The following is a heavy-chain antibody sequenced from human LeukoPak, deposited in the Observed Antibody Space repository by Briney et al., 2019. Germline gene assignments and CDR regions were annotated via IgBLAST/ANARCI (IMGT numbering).Heavy chain of an antibody. V-gene: IGHV1-2*02. D-gene: IGHD6-19*01. CDR2: INPNSGGT. J-gene: IGHJ4*02. Sequence: ASVKVSCKASGYTFTGYYMHWVRQAPGQGLEWMGWINPNSGGTNYAQKFQGRVAMTRDTSISTAYMELSRLRSDDTAVYYCARDGPVAGTNDYWGQGTLVTVSS. CDR3: ARDGPVAGTNDY. CDR1: GYTFTGYY.